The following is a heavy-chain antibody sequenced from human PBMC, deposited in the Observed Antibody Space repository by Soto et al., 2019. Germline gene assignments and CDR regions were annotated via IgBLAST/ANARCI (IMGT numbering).Heavy chain of an antibody. CDR2: IIPIFGTA. D-gene: IGHD2-21*02. CDR1: GGTFSSYA. CDR3: ARDYTPRTYCGGDCYFGVAFDI. Sequence: GASVKVSCKASGGTFSSYAISWVRQAPGQGLEWMGGIIPIFGTANYAQKFQGRVTITADESTSTAYMELSSLRSEDTAVYYCARDYTPRTYCGGDCYFGVAFDIWGQGTMVTVS. V-gene: IGHV1-69*13. J-gene: IGHJ3*02.